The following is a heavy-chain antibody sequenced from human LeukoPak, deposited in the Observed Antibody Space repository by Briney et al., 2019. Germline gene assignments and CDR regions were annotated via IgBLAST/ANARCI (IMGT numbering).Heavy chain of an antibody. J-gene: IGHJ5*02. CDR2: INHSGST. CDR3: AFEGPVSGYAFDP. D-gene: IGHD5-12*01. CDR1: GGSFSGYY. V-gene: IGHV4-34*01. Sequence: SETLSLTCAVYGGSFSGYYWSWIRQPPGKGLEWIGEINHSGSTNYNPSLKSRVTISLDTSKNQVSLKLRSVTAADTAVYYCAFEGPVSGYAFDPWGQGALVTVSS.